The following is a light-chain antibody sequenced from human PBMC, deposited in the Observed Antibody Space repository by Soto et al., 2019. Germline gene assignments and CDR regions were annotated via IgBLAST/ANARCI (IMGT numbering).Light chain of an antibody. CDR2: DVS. V-gene: IGLV2-14*01. J-gene: IGLJ3*02. CDR3: SSYTSSSTLV. CDR1: SSDVGGYNY. Sequence: QSALTQPASVSGSPGQSITISCTGTSSDVGGYNYVSWYQQHPGKAPKLMIYDVSNRPSGVSIRFSGSKSGNTASLTISGPQAEDEADYYCSSYTSSSTLVFGGGTKLTVL.